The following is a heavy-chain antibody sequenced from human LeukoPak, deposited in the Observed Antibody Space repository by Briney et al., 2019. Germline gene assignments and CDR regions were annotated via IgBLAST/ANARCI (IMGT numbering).Heavy chain of an antibody. V-gene: IGHV1-18*01. CDR3: ARSMVRAVTQVASDY. Sequence: ASVKVSCKASGYTYTDYGINWVRQAPGQGLEWMGWISTYNGNTIYAEKLQGRVTMTRDTSTSTAYMDLRSLRSDDTAVHYCARSMVRAVTQVASDYWGQGTLVTVSS. D-gene: IGHD3-10*01. CDR1: GYTYTDYG. J-gene: IGHJ4*02. CDR2: ISTYNGNT.